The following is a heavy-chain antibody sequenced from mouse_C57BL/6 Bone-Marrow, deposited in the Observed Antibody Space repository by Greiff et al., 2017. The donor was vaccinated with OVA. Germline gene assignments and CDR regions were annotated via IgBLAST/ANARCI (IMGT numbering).Heavy chain of an antibody. V-gene: IGHV1-50*01. CDR3: ARDPYDASYYFDY. CDR2: IDPSDSYN. D-gene: IGHD2-12*01. J-gene: IGHJ2*01. CDR1: GYTFTSYW. Sequence: QVQLQQPGAELVKPGASVKLSCKASGYTFTSYWMPWVKQRPGQGLEWLGEIDPSDSYNNYNQKFKGTATFTVDTSSSTAYMQLSSLTSEDSAVYYCARDPYDASYYFDYWGQGTTLTVSS.